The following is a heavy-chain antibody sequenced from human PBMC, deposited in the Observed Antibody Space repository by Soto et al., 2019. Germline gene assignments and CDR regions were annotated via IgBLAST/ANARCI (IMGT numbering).Heavy chain of an antibody. J-gene: IGHJ3*02. CDR2: ISSSSGTI. CDR1: GFTFSSYS. CDR3: ASGTSEDTFDI. D-gene: IGHD6-13*01. Sequence: EVQLVESGGGLVQPGGSLRLSCAASGFTFSSYSMNWVRQAPGKGLEWVSYISSSSGTIYYGDSVKGRFTISRDTPKNSLYLQMNSLRAEDTAVYYCASGTSEDTFDIWGQGTMVTVSS. V-gene: IGHV3-48*01.